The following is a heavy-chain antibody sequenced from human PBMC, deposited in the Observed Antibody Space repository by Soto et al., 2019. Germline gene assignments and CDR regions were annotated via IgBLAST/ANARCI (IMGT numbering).Heavy chain of an antibody. CDR2: IYRDDTT. J-gene: IGHJ3*02. V-gene: IGHV3-53*02. Sequence: EVQLVETGGGLIQPGGSLRLSCAASGFTVSGSYMSWVRQAPGKGLEWVSVIYRDDTTYYADSVKGRFTISRDNSKNTLYLQMNSLRAEDTAVYYCARDLTGGDYEDGFDIWGQGAMVFVSS. CDR1: GFTVSGSY. D-gene: IGHD4-17*01. CDR3: ARDLTGGDYEDGFDI.